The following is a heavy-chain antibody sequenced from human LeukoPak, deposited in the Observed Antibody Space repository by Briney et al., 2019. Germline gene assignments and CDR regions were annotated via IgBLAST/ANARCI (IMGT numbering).Heavy chain of an antibody. Sequence: ASVTVSCTASGYTFTSYDINWVRQVTGQGLEWMGWMSPNSDNTGYAQKFQGRVTFTRDTSISTAYMELRSLTSEDTAVYYCARDYGGSSGWFDPWGQGTLVTVSS. J-gene: IGHJ5*02. V-gene: IGHV1-8*01. CDR1: GYTFTSYD. D-gene: IGHD4-23*01. CDR3: ARDYGGSSGWFDP. CDR2: MSPNSDNT.